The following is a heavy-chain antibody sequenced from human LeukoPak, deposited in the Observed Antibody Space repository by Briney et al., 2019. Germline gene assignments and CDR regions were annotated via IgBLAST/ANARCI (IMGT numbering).Heavy chain of an antibody. D-gene: IGHD3-22*01. CDR3: ARDSYYDSSGYYSSEYFQH. CDR2: INPNSGGT. V-gene: IGHV1-2*02. J-gene: IGHJ1*01. CDR1: GYTFTGYY. Sequence: ASVKVSCKASGYTFTGYYMHWVRQAPGQGLEWMGWINPNSGGTNYAQKFQGRVTMTRDTSISTAYMELSRLRSDNTAVYYCARDSYYDSSGYYSSEYFQHWGQGTLVTVSS.